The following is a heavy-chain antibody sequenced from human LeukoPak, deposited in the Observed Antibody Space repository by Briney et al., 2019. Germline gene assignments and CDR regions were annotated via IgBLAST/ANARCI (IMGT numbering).Heavy chain of an antibody. J-gene: IGHJ4*02. CDR1: GSTFSSYG. CDR2: IRYDGSNK. Sequence: GGSLRLSCAASGSTFSSYGMHWVRQAPGKGLEGVAFIRYDGSNKYYADSVKGRFTISRDNSKNTLYLQMNSLRAEDTAVYYCAKGYGDKGDYFDYWGQGTLVTVSS. V-gene: IGHV3-30*02. D-gene: IGHD4-17*01. CDR3: AKGYGDKGDYFDY.